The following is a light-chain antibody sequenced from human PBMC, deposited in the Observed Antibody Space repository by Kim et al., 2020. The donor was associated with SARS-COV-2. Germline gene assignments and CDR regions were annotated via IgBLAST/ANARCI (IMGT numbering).Light chain of an antibody. V-gene: IGKV1-5*03. CDR1: QSIGSW. J-gene: IGKJ2*03. Sequence: DIQMTQSPSTLSASVGDRVTITCRASQSIGSWLAWYQQKPGKAPKLLIYKASSLESGVPSRFSGSGSGTEFTLTISSLQPDDFATYYCQQYNGYRSSGQGTKLEI. CDR3: QQYNGYRS. CDR2: KAS.